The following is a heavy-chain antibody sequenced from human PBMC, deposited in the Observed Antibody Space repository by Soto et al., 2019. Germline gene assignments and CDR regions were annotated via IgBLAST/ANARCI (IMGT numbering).Heavy chain of an antibody. D-gene: IGHD2-15*01. V-gene: IGHV3-43*01. Sequence: GGSLRLSCAASGFTFDDYTMHWVRQAPGKGLEWVSLISWDGGSTYYADSVKGRFTISRDNSKNSLYLQMNSLRTEDTALYYCAKDRAEGYCSGGSCYSEKTYYYGMDVWGQGTTVTVSS. J-gene: IGHJ6*02. CDR1: GFTFDDYT. CDR3: AKDRAEGYCSGGSCYSEKTYYYGMDV. CDR2: ISWDGGST.